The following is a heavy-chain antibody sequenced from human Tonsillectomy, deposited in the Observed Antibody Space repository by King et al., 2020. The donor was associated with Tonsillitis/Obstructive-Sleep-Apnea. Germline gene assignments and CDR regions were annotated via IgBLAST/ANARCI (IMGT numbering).Heavy chain of an antibody. CDR1: GFTFSSYW. J-gene: IGHJ4*02. V-gene: IGHV3-7*04. D-gene: IGHD3-3*01. CDR2: IKQDGGEK. Sequence: VQLVESGGGLVQPGGSLRLSCAASGFTFSSYWMSWVRQAPGKGLEWVTNIKQDGGEKNYVDSVKGRFTISRDNAKNSLYLQMNSLRAEDTAIYYCAREITIFRVPNYWGQGTLVTVSS. CDR3: AREITIFRVPNY.